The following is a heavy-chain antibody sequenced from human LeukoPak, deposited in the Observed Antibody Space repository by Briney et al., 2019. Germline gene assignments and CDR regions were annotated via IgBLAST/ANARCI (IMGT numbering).Heavy chain of an antibody. Sequence: ASVKVSCKASGYLFTRYVMNWVRQAPGQGLEWMGWINTNTGNPTYAQGFTGRFVFSLDTSVSTAYLQISSLKAEDTAVYYCARGSSWDAFDIWGQGTMVTVSS. D-gene: IGHD6-13*01. V-gene: IGHV7-4-1*02. CDR3: ARGSSWDAFDI. CDR2: INTNTGNP. CDR1: GYLFTRYV. J-gene: IGHJ3*02.